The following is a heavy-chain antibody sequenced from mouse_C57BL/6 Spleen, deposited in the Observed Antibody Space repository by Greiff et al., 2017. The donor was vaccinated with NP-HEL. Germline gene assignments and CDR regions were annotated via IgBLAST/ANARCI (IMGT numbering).Heavy chain of an antibody. CDR1: GYTFTSYW. J-gene: IGHJ2*01. CDR3: DGLRLNDHFDY. D-gene: IGHD2-4*01. Sequence: LQESGAELAKPGASVKLSCKASGYTFTSYWMHWVKQRPGQGLEWIGYINPSSGYTKYNQKFKDKATLTADKSSSTAYMRLSSLTYEDSAVYYCDGLRLNDHFDYGGQGTTLTVSS. V-gene: IGHV1-7*01. CDR2: INPSSGYT.